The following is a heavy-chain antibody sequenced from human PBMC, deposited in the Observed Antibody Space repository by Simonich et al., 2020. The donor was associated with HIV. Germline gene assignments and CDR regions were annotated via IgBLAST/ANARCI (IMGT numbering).Heavy chain of an antibody. D-gene: IGHD3-3*02. V-gene: IGHV4-34*01. CDR1: GGSFSGYY. CDR2: INHRGTT. J-gene: IGHJ4*02. Sequence: QVRLQQWGAGLLKPSKTLTLTCAVYGGSFSGYYWSWVRQPPGKGLEWIGEINHRGTTNYKPSLKSRVTISRDTSKNQFSLKLSSVTAADTAIYYCARVIFVTSAGFDYWGQGTLVTVSS. CDR3: ARVIFVTSAGFDY.